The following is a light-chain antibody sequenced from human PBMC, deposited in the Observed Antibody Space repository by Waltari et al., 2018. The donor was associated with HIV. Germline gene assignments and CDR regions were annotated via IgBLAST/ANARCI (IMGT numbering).Light chain of an antibody. Sequence: EIVLTQSPATLSLSPGERATLSCRASQSVSSYLAWYQQNPGQAPRLLIYDASNRATGIQARFSGSGSGTDFTLTISSLEPEDFAVYYCQQRSNWPPWTFGQGTKVEIK. CDR2: DAS. V-gene: IGKV3-11*01. J-gene: IGKJ1*01. CDR3: QQRSNWPPWT. CDR1: QSVSSY.